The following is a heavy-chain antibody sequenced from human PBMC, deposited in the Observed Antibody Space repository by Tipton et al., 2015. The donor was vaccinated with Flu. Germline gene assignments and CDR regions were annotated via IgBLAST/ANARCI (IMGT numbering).Heavy chain of an antibody. CDR3: ARHGVSLSSGPGSLYMFDY. CDR2: TSYSEFISVSGST. CDR1: GASMSGYY. D-gene: IGHD3-10*01. J-gene: IGHJ4*02. V-gene: IGHV4-59*08. Sequence: TLSLTCSVSGASMSGYYWSWIRQPPGKGLQWIGFTSYSEFISVSGSTKYNSSLQSRVSISLDPSKNQFSLTLRSLTASDTAIYYCARHGVSLSSGPGSLYMFDYWGQGNLVTVSS.